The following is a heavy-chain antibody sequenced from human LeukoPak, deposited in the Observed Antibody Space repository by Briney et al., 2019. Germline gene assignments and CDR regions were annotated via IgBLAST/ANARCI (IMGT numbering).Heavy chain of an antibody. D-gene: IGHD2-15*01. CDR3: ARDLSKYCSGGSCYPLDY. Sequence: PGGSLRLSCAASGFTFSSYWMHWVRQAPGKGLVWVSRINSDGSSTSYADSVKGRFTISRDNAKNTLYLQMNSLRAEDTAVYYCARDLSKYCSGGSCYPLDYWGQGTLVTVSS. J-gene: IGHJ4*02. CDR1: GFTFSSYW. V-gene: IGHV3-74*01. CDR2: INSDGSST.